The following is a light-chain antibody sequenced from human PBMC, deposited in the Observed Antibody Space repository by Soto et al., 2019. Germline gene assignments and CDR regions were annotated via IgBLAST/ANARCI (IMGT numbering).Light chain of an antibody. Sequence: AIRMTQSPSSISASTGDRVTITCRASQGISSFLAWYQQKPGKAPKLLIYAAATLQRGAPSRFSASGSGTDFTLTISRLQSEDFATYFCQQYLSYPYTFGQGPKMEI. CDR3: QQYLSYPYT. CDR1: QGISSF. J-gene: IGKJ2*01. V-gene: IGKV1-8*01. CDR2: AAA.